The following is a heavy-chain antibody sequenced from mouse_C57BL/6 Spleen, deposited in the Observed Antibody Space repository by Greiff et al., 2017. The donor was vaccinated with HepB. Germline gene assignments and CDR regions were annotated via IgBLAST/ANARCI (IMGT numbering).Heavy chain of an antibody. V-gene: IGHV1-72*01. CDR1: GYTFTSYW. CDR2: IDPNSGGT. CDR3: ASGNPGDGNYVRSAMDY. D-gene: IGHD2-1*01. J-gene: IGHJ4*01. Sequence: QVQLQQSGAELVKPGASVKLSCKASGYTFTSYWMHWVKQRPGRGLEWIGRIDPNSGGTKYNEKFKSKATLTVDKPSSTAYMQLSSLTSEDSAVYYCASGNPGDGNYVRSAMDYWGQGTSVTVSS.